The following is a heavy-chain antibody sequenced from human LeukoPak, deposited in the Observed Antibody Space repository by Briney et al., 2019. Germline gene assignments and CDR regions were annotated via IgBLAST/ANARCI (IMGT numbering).Heavy chain of an antibody. CDR3: ARDTYASWIQLWGLFDY. CDR1: GFSISSGYY. CDR2: IYYSGST. D-gene: IGHD5-18*01. J-gene: IGHJ4*02. V-gene: IGHV4-61*01. Sequence: PSETLSLTCTVSGFSISSGYYWGWIRQPPGKGLEWIAYIYYSGSTNYNPSLKSRVTISVDTSKNQFSLKLSSVTAADTAVYYCARDTYASWIQLWGLFDYWGQGTLVTVSS.